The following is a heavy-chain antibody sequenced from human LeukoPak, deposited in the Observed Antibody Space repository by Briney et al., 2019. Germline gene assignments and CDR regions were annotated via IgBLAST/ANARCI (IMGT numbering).Heavy chain of an antibody. CDR2: ISYDSSNK. CDR3: ARAYCTTTACHAFDI. J-gene: IGHJ3*02. CDR1: GFTFTSYA. D-gene: IGHD2-8*01. Sequence: GRSLRLSRAASGFTFTSYAMHWVRQAPGKGLEWLSAISYDSSNKYYADSVRGRFTISRDNSKNMLYLQMNSLRAEDTAVYTCARAYCTTTACHAFDIWGQGTVVAVSS. V-gene: IGHV3-30*04.